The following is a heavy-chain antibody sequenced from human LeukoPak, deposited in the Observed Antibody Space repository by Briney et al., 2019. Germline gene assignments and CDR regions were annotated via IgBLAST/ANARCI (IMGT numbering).Heavy chain of an antibody. CDR2: ISGSGGST. D-gene: IGHD6-13*01. CDR3: AKQQLVREGSNWFDP. CDR1: GFTFSNYW. V-gene: IGHV3-23*01. J-gene: IGHJ5*02. Sequence: PGGSLRLSCEGSGFTFSNYWMGWVRQAPGKGLEWVSAISGSGGSTYYADSVKGRFTISRDNSKNTLYLQMNSLRAEDTAVYYCAKQQLVREGSNWFDPWGQGTLVTVSS.